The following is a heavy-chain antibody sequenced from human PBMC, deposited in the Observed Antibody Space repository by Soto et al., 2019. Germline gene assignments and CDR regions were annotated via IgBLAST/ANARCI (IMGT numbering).Heavy chain of an antibody. CDR2: IYYSGST. J-gene: IGHJ6*02. V-gene: IGHV4-30-4*01. CDR3: ARDGPLRFMEWSRNYYYGMDV. Sequence: QVQLQESGPGLVKPSQTLSLTCTVSGGSISSGDYYWSWIRQPPGKGLEWIGYIYYSGSTYYNPSLKSRVTISVDTSKKQFPLKVSSVTAADTAVYYCARDGPLRFMEWSRNYYYGMDVWGQGTTVTVSS. CDR1: GGSISSGDYY. D-gene: IGHD3-3*01.